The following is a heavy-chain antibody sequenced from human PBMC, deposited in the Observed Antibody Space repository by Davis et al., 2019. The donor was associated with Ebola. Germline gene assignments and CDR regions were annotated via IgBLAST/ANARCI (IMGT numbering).Heavy chain of an antibody. J-gene: IGHJ6*02. V-gene: IGHV3-11*04. CDR1: GFTLSDYY. D-gene: IGHD3-3*01. CDR2: IRSSDTTI. CDR3: VRVRRGITMSGEGDYFGLDV. Sequence: GESLKISCAASGFTLSDYYMSWIRQAPGKGLEWVSSIRSSDTTIYYSDPVKGRFTVSRDNAKNSLYLQMNSLRVEDTAVYYCVRVRRGITMSGEGDYFGLDVWGQGTTVTVSS.